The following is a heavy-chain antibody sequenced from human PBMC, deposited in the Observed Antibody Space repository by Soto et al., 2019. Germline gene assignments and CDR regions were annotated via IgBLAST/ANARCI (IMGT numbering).Heavy chain of an antibody. CDR3: AKGEVRGIIPSYFDY. V-gene: IGHV3-30*18. CDR1: GFTFRWFG. D-gene: IGHD3-10*01. J-gene: IGHJ4*02. Sequence: PGGSLRLSCAGSGFTFRWFGMNWVRQAPGKGLEWVARISNDGSNEYYVDSVKGRFTISRDNSKNTLYLQMDSLRAEDTAVYYCAKGEVRGIIPSYFDYWGPGTLVTVSS. CDR2: ISNDGSNE.